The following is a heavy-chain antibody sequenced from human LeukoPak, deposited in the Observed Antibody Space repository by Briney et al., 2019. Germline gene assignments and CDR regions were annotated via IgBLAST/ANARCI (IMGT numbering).Heavy chain of an antibody. D-gene: IGHD3-22*01. Sequence: SETLSLTCTASDYSIRNGYFWGWIRQPPGKGLEWIGSIYESGSTHYNPSLKSRVTISVDTSKNQFSLRLNSVTAADTAVYYCARDGPSDSGAFDVWGPGTLVTVSS. J-gene: IGHJ3*01. V-gene: IGHV4-38-2*02. CDR3: ARDGPSDSGAFDV. CDR1: DYSIRNGYF. CDR2: IYESGST.